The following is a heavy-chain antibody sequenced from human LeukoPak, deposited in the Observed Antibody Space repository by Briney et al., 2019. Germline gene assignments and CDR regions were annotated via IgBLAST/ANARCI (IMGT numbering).Heavy chain of an antibody. V-gene: IGHV3-74*01. CDR3: ARAGASYAMDV. Sequence: GGSLRLSCVASGFTFSSYSMHWVRQAPGKGLVWASRIFVDGSSTSYADSVKGRFTISRDNTKNTLYLQMSSLRDDDTAVYYCARAGASYAMDVWAKGPRSPSP. J-gene: IGHJ6*02. CDR1: GFTFSSYS. D-gene: IGHD1-14*01. CDR2: IFVDGSST.